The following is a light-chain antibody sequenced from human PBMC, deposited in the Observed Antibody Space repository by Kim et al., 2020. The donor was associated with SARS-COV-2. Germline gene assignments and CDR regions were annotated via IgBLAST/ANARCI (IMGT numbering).Light chain of an antibody. V-gene: IGKV3-20*01. CDR3: HQYGSSPRT. CDR1: QSVSSTY. CDR2: AAS. J-gene: IGKJ2*01. Sequence: LSPGESALLSCRASQSVSSTYLDWYQQRPGQAPRLLISAASSRATVIPDRFSGSGSGTDFTLTISSLEPEDFAVYHCHQYGSSPRTFGQGTTLEIK.